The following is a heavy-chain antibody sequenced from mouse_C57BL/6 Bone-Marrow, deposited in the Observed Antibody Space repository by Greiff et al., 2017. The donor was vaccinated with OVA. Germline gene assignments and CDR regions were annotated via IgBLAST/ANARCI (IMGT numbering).Heavy chain of an antibody. CDR2: IDPSDSYT. J-gene: IGHJ2*01. D-gene: IGHD1-1*01. Sequence: VQLQQPGAELVKPGASVKLSCKASGYTFTSYWMQWVKQRPGRGLEWIGEIDPSDSYTNYNQKFKGKATLTVDTSSSTAYMQLSSLTSEDSAVYYCARPRTTVPFDYWGQGTTLTVSS. V-gene: IGHV1-50*01. CDR3: ARPRTTVPFDY. CDR1: GYTFTSYW.